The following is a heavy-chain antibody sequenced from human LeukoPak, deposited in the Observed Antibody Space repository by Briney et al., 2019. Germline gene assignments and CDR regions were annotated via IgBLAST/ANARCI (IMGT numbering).Heavy chain of an antibody. CDR1: GFIVISNY. J-gene: IGHJ3*02. Sequence: GGSLRLSCAASGFIVISNYMTWIRQAPGKGLEWVSVIYSDGKTYYADSVKGRFTISRDNSKNTLYLQMNSLRAEDTAVYYCAREWELQDAFDIWGQGTMVTVSS. V-gene: IGHV3-53*01. D-gene: IGHD1-26*01. CDR3: AREWELQDAFDI. CDR2: IYSDGKT.